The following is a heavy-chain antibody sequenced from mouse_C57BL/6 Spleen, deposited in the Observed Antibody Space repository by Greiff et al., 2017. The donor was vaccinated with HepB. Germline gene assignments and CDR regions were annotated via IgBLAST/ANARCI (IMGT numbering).Heavy chain of an antibody. CDR3: ARQTAQATLDY. V-gene: IGHV1-72*01. J-gene: IGHJ2*01. CDR1: GYTFTSYW. D-gene: IGHD3-2*02. CDR2: IDPKSGGT. Sequence: QVQLQQPGAELVKPGASVKLSCKASGYTFTSYWMHWVKQRPGRGLEWIGRIDPKSGGTKYNEKFKSKATLTVDKPSSTAYMQLSSLTSEDSAVYYCARQTAQATLDYWGQGTTLTVSS.